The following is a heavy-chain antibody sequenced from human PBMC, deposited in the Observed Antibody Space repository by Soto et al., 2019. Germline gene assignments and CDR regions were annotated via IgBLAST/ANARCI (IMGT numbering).Heavy chain of an antibody. Sequence: SETLSLTCTVSGGSISSGGYYWNWIRQHPGKGLEWIGYIYYSGSTYYNPSLKSRVTISVDTSKNQFSLKLSSVTAADTAVYYCALDSSGYYGLFDYWGQGTLVTV. V-gene: IGHV4-31*03. CDR3: ALDSSGYYGLFDY. CDR2: IYYSGST. J-gene: IGHJ4*02. CDR1: GGSISSGGYY. D-gene: IGHD3-22*01.